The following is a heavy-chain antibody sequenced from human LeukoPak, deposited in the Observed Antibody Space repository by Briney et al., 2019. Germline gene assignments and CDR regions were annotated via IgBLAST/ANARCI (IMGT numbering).Heavy chain of an antibody. Sequence: PSETLSLTCTVSGGSTSSSSYYWGWIRQPPGKGLEWIGYIFYSGNTYYNPSLKSRSTISVDTSRNQFSLKLSSVTAADTAVYYCAREKYCSGGSCYHYFDSWGQGTLVTVSS. CDR2: IFYSGNT. CDR3: AREKYCSGGSCYHYFDS. V-gene: IGHV4-31*03. CDR1: GGSTSSSSYY. D-gene: IGHD2-15*01. J-gene: IGHJ4*02.